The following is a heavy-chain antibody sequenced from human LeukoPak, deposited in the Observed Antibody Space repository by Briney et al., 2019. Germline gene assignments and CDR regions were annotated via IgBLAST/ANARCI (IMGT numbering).Heavy chain of an antibody. D-gene: IGHD6-13*01. Sequence: ASVKVSCKASGYTFTGYYMHWVRQAPGQGLEWMGWINPNSGGTNYAQKFQGWVTMTRDTSISTAYMELSRPRSDDTAVYYCARGGVAAAGTVWFDPWGQGTLVTVSS. CDR2: INPNSGGT. CDR1: GYTFTGYY. J-gene: IGHJ5*02. V-gene: IGHV1-2*04. CDR3: ARGGVAAAGTVWFDP.